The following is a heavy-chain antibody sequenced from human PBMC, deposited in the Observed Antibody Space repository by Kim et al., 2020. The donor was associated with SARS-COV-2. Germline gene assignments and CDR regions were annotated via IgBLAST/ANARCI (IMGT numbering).Heavy chain of an antibody. V-gene: IGHV3-30*18. J-gene: IGHJ4*02. D-gene: IGHD5-12*01. CDR3: AKDSPQISGYDY. CDR2: ISYDGSNK. Sequence: GGSLRLSCAASGFTFSSYGMHWVRQAPGKGLEWVAVISYDGSNKYYADSVKGRFTISRDNSKNTLYLQMNSLRAEDTAVYYCAKDSPQISGYDYWGQGTLVTVSS. CDR1: GFTFSSYG.